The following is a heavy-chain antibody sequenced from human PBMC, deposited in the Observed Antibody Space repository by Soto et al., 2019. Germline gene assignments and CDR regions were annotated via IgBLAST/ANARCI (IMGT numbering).Heavy chain of an antibody. D-gene: IGHD3-3*01. CDR1: GFTFSSYG. J-gene: IGHJ6*02. CDR3: ARDLKGRFLEWLPCYYYYGMDV. V-gene: IGHV3-33*01. Sequence: PGGSLRLSCAASGFTFSSYGMHWVRQAPGKGLEWVAVIWYDGSNKYYADSVKGRFTISRDNSKNTLYLQMNSLRAEDTAVYYCARDLKGRFLEWLPCYYYYGMDVWGQGTTVTVSS. CDR2: IWYDGSNK.